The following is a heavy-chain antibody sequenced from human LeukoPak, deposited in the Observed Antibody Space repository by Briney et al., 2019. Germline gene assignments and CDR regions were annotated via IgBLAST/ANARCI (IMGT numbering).Heavy chain of an antibody. CDR3: AKDPHYDSSGLAIGY. CDR2: IRYDGSNK. V-gene: IGHV3-30*02. J-gene: IGHJ4*02. D-gene: IGHD3-22*01. Sequence: PGGSLRLSCTASGFIFSSYGIHWVRQAPGKGLEWVAFIRYDGSNKYYADSVKGRFTISRDNSKNTLYLQMNSLRAEDTAVYYCAKDPHYDSSGLAIGYWGQGTLVTVSS. CDR1: GFIFSSYG.